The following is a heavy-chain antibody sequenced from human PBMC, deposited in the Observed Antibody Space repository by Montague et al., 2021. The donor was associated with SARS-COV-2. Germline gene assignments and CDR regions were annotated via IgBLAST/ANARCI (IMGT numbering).Heavy chain of an antibody. CDR2: IFHSGNT. CDR3: ARERSLVDNYNYFDY. CDR1: GVSLSSGGYF. V-gene: IGHV4-31*03. J-gene: IGHJ4*02. Sequence: TLSLTCSVSGVSLSSGGYFWAWVRQLPGKDLEWIGHIFHSGNTYYNPSLKSRVIISQDTSDNHLFLTLMSVTAADTAVYYCARERSLVDNYNYFDYWGQGTLVTVSS. D-gene: IGHD4-11*01.